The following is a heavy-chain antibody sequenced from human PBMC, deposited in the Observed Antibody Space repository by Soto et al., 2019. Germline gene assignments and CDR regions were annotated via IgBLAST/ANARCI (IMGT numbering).Heavy chain of an antibody. V-gene: IGHV1-46*01. CDR1: GYTFTSYY. J-gene: IGHJ6*02. CDR2: INPRGGIT. Sequence: ASVKVSCKASGYTFTSYYIHWVRQAPGQGLEWMGIINPRGGITTYAQKFQGRLTMTGDTSTSTVYMELSSLTSEDTAMYHYASSPAYGSSWYGIPPDLSHGMDVWGQGTTVTVSS. D-gene: IGHD6-13*01. CDR3: ASSPAYGSSWYGIPPDLSHGMDV.